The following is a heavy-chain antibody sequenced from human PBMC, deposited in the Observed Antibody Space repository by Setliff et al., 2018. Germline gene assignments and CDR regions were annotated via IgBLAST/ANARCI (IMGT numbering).Heavy chain of an antibody. Sequence: SVKVSCKASGGTFSSYGISWVRQAPGQGLEWMGGTIPIFGTTDYAQKFRDRVTIITDESTSTAYMELSSLRSEDTAVYYCATCVGTSWYDYNFYMDVWGIGTTVTVSS. CDR3: ATCVGTSWYDYNFYMDV. V-gene: IGHV1-69*05. CDR1: GGTFSSYG. D-gene: IGHD1-26*01. CDR2: TIPIFGTT. J-gene: IGHJ6*03.